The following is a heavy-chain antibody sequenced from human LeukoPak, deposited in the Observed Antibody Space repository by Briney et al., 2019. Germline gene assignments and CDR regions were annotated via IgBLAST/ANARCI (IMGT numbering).Heavy chain of an antibody. V-gene: IGHV1-18*01. CDR2: ISAYNGNT. Sequence: VASVKVSCTASGYTFTSYGISWVRQAPGQGLEWMGWISAYNGNTNYAQKLQGRVTMTTDTSTSTAYMELRSLRSDDTAVYYCARDRHSSSWYQLGYYYYGMDVWGQGTTVTVSS. J-gene: IGHJ6*02. D-gene: IGHD6-13*01. CDR3: ARDRHSSSWYQLGYYYYGMDV. CDR1: GYTFTSYG.